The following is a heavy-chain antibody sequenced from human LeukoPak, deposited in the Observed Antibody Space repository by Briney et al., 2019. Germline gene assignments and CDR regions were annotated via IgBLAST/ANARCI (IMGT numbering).Heavy chain of an antibody. CDR1: GYSISSGYY. CDR2: IYHSGST. V-gene: IGHV4-38-2*02. D-gene: IGHD5-12*01. Sequence: PSETLSLTCTVSGYSISSGYYWGWIRQPPGKGLEWIGNIYHSGSTYYNPSLKSRVTISVDTSKNQFSLKLSSVTAADTAVYYCATRDYIVATDFDYWGQGTLVTVSS. J-gene: IGHJ4*02. CDR3: ATRDYIVATDFDY.